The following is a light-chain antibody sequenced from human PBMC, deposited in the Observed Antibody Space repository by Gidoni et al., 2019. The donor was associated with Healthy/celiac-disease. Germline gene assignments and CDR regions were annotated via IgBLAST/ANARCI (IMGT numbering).Light chain of an antibody. CDR3: QQYYSYFWT. Sequence: MTHSPHSLRVPLGERASIHCKSSQSVLYSSNNKSYLAWYQQKPGQPPKLLIYWASTRESGVPDRFSGSGSGTDFTLTISSLQAEDVAVYYCQQYYSYFWTFGQGTKVEIK. J-gene: IGKJ1*01. V-gene: IGKV4-1*01. CDR1: QSVLYSSNNKSY. CDR2: WAS.